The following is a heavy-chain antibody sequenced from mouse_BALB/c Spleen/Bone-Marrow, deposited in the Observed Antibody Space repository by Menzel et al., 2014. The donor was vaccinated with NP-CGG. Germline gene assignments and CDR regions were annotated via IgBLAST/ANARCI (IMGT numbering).Heavy chain of an antibody. V-gene: IGHV7-3*02. D-gene: IGHD2-1*01. CDR1: GFTFTDYY. CDR2: IRNKANGYTT. J-gene: IGHJ3*01. Sequence: DVQLVESGGGLVQPGGSLRLSCATSGFTFTDYYMSWVRQPPGKALEWLGFIRNKANGYTTEYSASVKGRFTTSRDNSLSILYLQMNTLRAEDSATYYCARDEGSLRFAYWGQGTPVTVSA. CDR3: ARDEGSLRFAY.